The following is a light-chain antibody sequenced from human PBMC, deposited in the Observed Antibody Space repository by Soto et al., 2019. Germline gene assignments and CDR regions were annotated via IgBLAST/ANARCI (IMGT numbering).Light chain of an antibody. J-gene: IGKJ4*01. CDR2: DAS. Sequence: EFVLTQSPGTLSLSPGERATLSCRASHTVRNNYLAWYQQKPGQAPRLLIYDASSRATGIPDRFSGGGSWADFTRTISRLEPEDFAVYYDQQFSSYPLTLGGGTKVVVK. CDR1: HTVRNNY. CDR3: QQFSSYPLT. V-gene: IGKV3-20*01.